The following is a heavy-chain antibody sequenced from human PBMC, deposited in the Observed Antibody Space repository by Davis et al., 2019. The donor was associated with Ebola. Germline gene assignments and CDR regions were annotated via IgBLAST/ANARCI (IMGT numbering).Heavy chain of an antibody. CDR2: ISGSGGST. D-gene: IGHD2-2*01. CDR3: AKDGSSSTSLVIEDYYYYGMDV. V-gene: IGHV3-23*01. J-gene: IGHJ6*02. Sequence: PGGSLRLSCAASGFTFNTNSMSWVRQAPGKGLEWVSAISGSGGSTYYADSVKGRFTISRDNSKNTLYLQMNSLRAEDTAVYYCAKDGSSSTSLVIEDYYYYGMDVWGQGTTVTVSS. CDR1: GFTFNTNS.